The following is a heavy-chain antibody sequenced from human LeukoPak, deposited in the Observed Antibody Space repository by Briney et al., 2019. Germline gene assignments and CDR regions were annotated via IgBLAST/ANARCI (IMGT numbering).Heavy chain of an antibody. CDR2: IYYSGST. J-gene: IGHJ4*02. CDR1: GGSISSSSHY. D-gene: IGHD6-13*01. CDR3: ARGYSSSWYPIFDY. V-gene: IGHV4-39*01. Sequence: PSETLSLTCTVSGGSISSSSHYWGWIRQPPGKGLEWIGSIYYSGSTYYNPSLKSRVTISVDTSKNQFSLKLSSVTAADTAVYYCARGYSSSWYPIFDYWGQGTLVTVSS.